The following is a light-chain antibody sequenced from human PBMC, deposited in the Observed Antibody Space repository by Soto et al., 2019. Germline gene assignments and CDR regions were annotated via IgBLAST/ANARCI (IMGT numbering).Light chain of an antibody. Sequence: EVVLTQSPGTLSLSPGERATLSCMASQIVTINSLAWYQQKPGQPPRLLIYAASTRASAIPDRFSGSGSGTDFTLTISRLQPEDFALYHCQQYGDSTFPVGPGTKVDVK. J-gene: IGKJ3*01. CDR1: QIVTINS. CDR3: QQYGDSTFP. CDR2: AAS. V-gene: IGKV3-20*01.